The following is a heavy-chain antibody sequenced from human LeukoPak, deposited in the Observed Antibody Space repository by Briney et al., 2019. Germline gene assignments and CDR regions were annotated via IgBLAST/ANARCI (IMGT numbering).Heavy chain of an antibody. V-gene: IGHV3-23*01. J-gene: IGHJ4*02. CDR2: SSGSGDST. CDR3: AKAKGSSTSCYDY. D-gene: IGHD2-2*01. Sequence: PGGSLSLSCAASGFTFSSYAMSWVRQAPGKGLEWVSASSGSGDSTFYADSVKGRFTISRDNSKNTLYLQMNSLRAEDTAVYYCAKAKGSSTSCYDYWGQGTLVTVSS. CDR1: GFTFSSYA.